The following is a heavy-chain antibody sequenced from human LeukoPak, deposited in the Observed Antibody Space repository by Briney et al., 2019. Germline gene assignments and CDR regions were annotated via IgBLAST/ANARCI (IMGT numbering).Heavy chain of an antibody. CDR1: GGSISSSGYY. Sequence: SETLSLTCTVSGGSISSSGYYWGWFRQPPGKGLEWMGSIHYTGNTYYNPSLKSRVAISADTSKNQFSLKLSSVTAADTAVYYCARGRGCSGGSYYHAFDIWGQGTMVTVSS. CDR3: ARGRGCSGGSYYHAFDI. V-gene: IGHV4-39*07. J-gene: IGHJ3*02. D-gene: IGHD2-15*01. CDR2: IHYTGNT.